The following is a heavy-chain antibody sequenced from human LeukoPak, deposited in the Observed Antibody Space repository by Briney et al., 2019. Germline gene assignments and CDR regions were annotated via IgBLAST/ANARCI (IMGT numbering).Heavy chain of an antibody. CDR3: VRIDSGTYYADDY. D-gene: IGHD3-10*01. V-gene: IGHV3-48*01. Sequence: PGGSLRLSCAASGFTFSSCTMNWVRQAPGKGLEWVSFISSASRSIYYADSVKGRFTISRDNAKNSLYLQMNSLRAEDTAIYYCVRIDSGTYYADDYWGQGTLVTVSS. J-gene: IGHJ4*02. CDR1: GFTFSSCT. CDR2: ISSASRSI.